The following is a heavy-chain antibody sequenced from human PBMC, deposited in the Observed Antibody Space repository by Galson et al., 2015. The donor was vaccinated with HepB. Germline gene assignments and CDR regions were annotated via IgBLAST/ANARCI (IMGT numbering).Heavy chain of an antibody. Sequence: SLRLSCAASGFVFSTYNMNWVRQAPGKGLEWVSYISSSGSTIYYADSVKGRISISRDNAKRSLYLQMKSLRAEDTAVYYCVGDSGQYLFDYWGQGTLVTVSS. D-gene: IGHD2/OR15-2a*01. CDR1: GFVFSTYN. J-gene: IGHJ4*02. CDR2: ISSSGSTI. V-gene: IGHV3-48*01. CDR3: VGDSGQYLFDY.